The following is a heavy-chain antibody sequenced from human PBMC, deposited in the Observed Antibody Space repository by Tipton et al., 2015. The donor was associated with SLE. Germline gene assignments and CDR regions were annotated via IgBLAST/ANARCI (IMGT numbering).Heavy chain of an antibody. D-gene: IGHD3-10*01. V-gene: IGHV3-9*01. Sequence: SLRLSCAASGFSFDEFAMHWVRQAPGRGLEWVSGINWNGETIVYADSVKGRFTISRDNSKNSLYLQMKSLRVEDSALYYCAKTFGSGTYYNPLDSWGQGTLVTVSS. J-gene: IGHJ4*02. CDR1: GFSFDEFA. CDR2: INWNGETI. CDR3: AKTFGSGTYYNPLDS.